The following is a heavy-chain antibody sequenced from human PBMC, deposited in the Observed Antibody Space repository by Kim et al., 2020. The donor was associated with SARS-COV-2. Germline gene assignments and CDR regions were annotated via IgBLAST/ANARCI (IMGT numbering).Heavy chain of an antibody. V-gene: IGHV3-30-3*01. Sequence: GGSLRLSCAASGFTFSSYAMHWVRQAPGKGLEWVAVISYDGSNKYYADSVKGRFTISRDNSKNTLYLQMNSLRAEDTAVYYCARVCSSTSCYAAVRDYWGQGTLVTVSS. J-gene: IGHJ4*02. D-gene: IGHD2-2*01. CDR2: ISYDGSNK. CDR3: ARVCSSTSCYAAVRDY. CDR1: GFTFSSYA.